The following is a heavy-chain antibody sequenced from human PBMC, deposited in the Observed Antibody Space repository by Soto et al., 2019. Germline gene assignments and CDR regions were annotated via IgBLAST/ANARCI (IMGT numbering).Heavy chain of an antibody. CDR3: ARDSPPAIYYYDSSGYVRFDY. J-gene: IGHJ4*02. D-gene: IGHD3-22*01. Sequence: GGSLRLSCAASGFTFSSYSMNWVRQAPGKGLEWVSYISSSSSTIYYADSVKGRFTISRDNAKNSLYLQMNSLRDEDTAVYYCARDSPPAIYYYDSSGYVRFDYWGQGTLVTVSS. CDR2: ISSSSSTI. V-gene: IGHV3-48*02. CDR1: GFTFSSYS.